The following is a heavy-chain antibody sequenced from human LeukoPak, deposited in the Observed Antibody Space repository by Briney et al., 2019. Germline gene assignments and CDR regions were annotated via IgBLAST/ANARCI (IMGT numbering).Heavy chain of an antibody. CDR2: INPSGGST. J-gene: IGHJ5*02. V-gene: IGHV1-46*01. CDR3: ARGYYYDSRGYYFIDP. CDR1: GYTFTSNF. Sequence: ASVKVSCKASGYTFTSNFMHWVRQAPGQELEWMGIINPSGGSTTYAQNFQGRVTMTRDTSTSTVYMELSSLRSEDTAVYYCARGYYYDSRGYYFIDPWGQGTLVTVSS. D-gene: IGHD3-22*01.